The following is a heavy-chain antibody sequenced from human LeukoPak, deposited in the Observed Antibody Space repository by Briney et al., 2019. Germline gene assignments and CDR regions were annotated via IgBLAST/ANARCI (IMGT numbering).Heavy chain of an antibody. D-gene: IGHD1-26*01. Sequence: SETLSLTCTVSGDSISSYYWSWIRQPPGKGLEWIGCIYTSGSTNYNPSLKSRVAISIDTSKNQFSLKLTSVTAADTAVYYCAGHGMSGSYTYWGQETLVTVSS. J-gene: IGHJ4*02. CDR3: AGHGMSGSYTY. CDR2: IYTSGST. CDR1: GDSISSYY. V-gene: IGHV4-4*09.